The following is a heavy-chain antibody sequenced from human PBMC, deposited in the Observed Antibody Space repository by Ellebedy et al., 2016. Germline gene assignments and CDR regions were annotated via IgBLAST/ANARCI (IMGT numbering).Heavy chain of an antibody. V-gene: IGHV2-5*02. D-gene: IGHD6-6*01. CDR3: AHSMVAARRPGDWFNP. CDR2: IYWDDDK. CDR1: GFSLSTSGVG. J-gene: IGHJ5*02. Sequence: SGPTLVKPTQTLTLTCTFSGFSLSTSGVGVGWIRQPPGKALEWLALIYWDDDKRYSPSLKSRLTITKDTSKNQVVLTMTNMDPVDTATYYCAHSMVAARRPGDWFNPWGQGTLVTVSS.